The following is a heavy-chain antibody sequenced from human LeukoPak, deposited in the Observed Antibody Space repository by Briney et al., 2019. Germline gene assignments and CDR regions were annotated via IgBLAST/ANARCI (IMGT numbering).Heavy chain of an antibody. CDR2: IHSFDSTM. CDR1: GFTFSSYE. J-gene: IGHJ4*02. Sequence: GGSLRLSCAASGFTFSSYEMNWVRQAPGKRLEWVSYIHSFDSTMYYGDSVKGRFTISRDNAKNSLYLQMNSLRPEDTAVYYCARSQPSRYFDSWGQGTLVTVSS. V-gene: IGHV3-48*03. CDR3: ARSQPSRYFDS.